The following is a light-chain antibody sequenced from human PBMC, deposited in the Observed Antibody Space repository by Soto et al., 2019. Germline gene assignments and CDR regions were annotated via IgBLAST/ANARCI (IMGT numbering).Light chain of an antibody. CDR2: EVS. CDR1: SSDVGGYNY. CDR3: SSYTSSTTLPVV. Sequence: QSALTQPASVSGSPGQSITISCTGTSSDVGGYNYVSWYQQHPGKAPKLMISEVSNRPSGVSNRFSGSKSGNTASLTISGLQAEDEADYYCSSYTSSTTLPVVFGGGTKLTVL. V-gene: IGLV2-14*01. J-gene: IGLJ2*01.